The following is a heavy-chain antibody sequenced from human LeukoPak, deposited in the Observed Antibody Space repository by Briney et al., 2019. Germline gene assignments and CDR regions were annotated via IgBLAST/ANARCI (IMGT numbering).Heavy chain of an antibody. V-gene: IGHV4-39*01. J-gene: IGHJ4*02. CDR1: GGSISSSSYY. D-gene: IGHD3-22*01. Sequence: KSSETLSLTCAVSGGSISSSSYYWGWIRQPPGKGLEWIGSIYYSGSTYYNPSLKSRVTISVDTSKNQFSLKLSSVTAADTAVYYCASIVVVITSLWDDYWGQGTLVTVSS. CDR2: IYYSGST. CDR3: ASIVVVITSLWDDY.